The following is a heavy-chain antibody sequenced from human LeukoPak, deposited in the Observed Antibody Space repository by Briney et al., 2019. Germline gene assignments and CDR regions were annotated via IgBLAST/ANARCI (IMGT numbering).Heavy chain of an antibody. CDR3: AKDTDGDYGLKGWFDP. Sequence: PGGSLRLSCAASGFTFSSYAMSWVRQAPGKGLEWVSAISGSGGSTYYADSVKGRFTISRDNAKNSLYLQMNSLRAEDTALYYCAKDTDGDYGLKGWFDPWGQGTLVTVSS. J-gene: IGHJ5*02. V-gene: IGHV3-23*01. CDR2: ISGSGGST. CDR1: GFTFSSYA. D-gene: IGHD4-17*01.